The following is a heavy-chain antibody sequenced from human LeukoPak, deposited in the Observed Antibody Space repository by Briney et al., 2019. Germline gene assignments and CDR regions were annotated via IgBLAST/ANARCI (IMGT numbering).Heavy chain of an antibody. CDR1: GGTFSSYA. V-gene: IGHV1-69*05. J-gene: IGHJ5*02. D-gene: IGHD3-22*01. Sequence: SVKVSCKASGGTFSSYAISWVRQAPGQGLEWMGGIIPIFGTANYAQKFQGRVTITTDQSTSTAYMELRSLRSEDPAVYYCAREGDRSYRGENWFDPWGQGTLVTVSS. CDR3: AREGDRSYRGENWFDP. CDR2: IIPIFGTA.